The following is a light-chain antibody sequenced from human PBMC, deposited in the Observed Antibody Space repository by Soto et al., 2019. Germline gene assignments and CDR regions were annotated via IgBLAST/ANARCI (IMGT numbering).Light chain of an antibody. J-gene: IGKJ2*01. V-gene: IGKV1-5*01. CDR3: QQYNSYYT. CDR2: DAS. CDR1: QSISSW. Sequence: DIQMTQSPSTLSASVGDRVTITCRAIQSISSWLAWYQQKPGKAPQLLIYDASSLESGVPSRFSGSGAGTEFTLTSSRLQADVVATYYCQQYNSYYTFGQGTKLEIK.